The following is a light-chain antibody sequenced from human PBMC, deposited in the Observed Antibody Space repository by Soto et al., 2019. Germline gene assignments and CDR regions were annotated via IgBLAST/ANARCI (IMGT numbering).Light chain of an antibody. CDR2: VAS. Sequence: DIQMTQSPSSLSASVGDSVTITCRASQNIASSVNWYQQKPGEAPKLLIYVASSLQSGVPSRFSGSGSGTDFTLTISSLQPEDFATYYCQQANSFPLTFGGGTKVEIK. CDR3: QQANSFPLT. CDR1: QNIASS. J-gene: IGKJ4*01. V-gene: IGKV1-39*01.